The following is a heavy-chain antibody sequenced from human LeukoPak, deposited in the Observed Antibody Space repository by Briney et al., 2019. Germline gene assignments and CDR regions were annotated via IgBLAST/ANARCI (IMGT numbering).Heavy chain of an antibody. D-gene: IGHD2-15*01. CDR1: GFTFSRHW. CDR2: IKEDGSEK. J-gene: IGHJ4*02. CDR3: ARDRVAPFDY. Sequence: PGGSLRLSCAASGFTFSRHWMSWVRQAPGKGLEWVANIKEDGSEKCCVDSVKGRFTISRDNAKNSLYLQMNSLRAEDTAVYYCARDRVAPFDYWGQGTLVTVSS. V-gene: IGHV3-7*01.